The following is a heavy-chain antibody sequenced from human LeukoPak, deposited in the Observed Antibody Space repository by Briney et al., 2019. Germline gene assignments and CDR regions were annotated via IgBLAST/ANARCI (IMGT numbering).Heavy chain of an antibody. J-gene: IGHJ4*02. D-gene: IGHD4-17*01. CDR3: ARDPGAYGDPDY. CDR2: ISAYSGNT. CDR1: GYTFANYG. V-gene: IGHV1-18*04. Sequence: GASVKVSCKASGYTFANYGFSWVRQAPGQGLEWMGWISAYSGNTNYARKFQGRVTMTTDTSTSTAYMELRSLRSDDTAVYYCARDPGAYGDPDYWGQGTLVTVSS.